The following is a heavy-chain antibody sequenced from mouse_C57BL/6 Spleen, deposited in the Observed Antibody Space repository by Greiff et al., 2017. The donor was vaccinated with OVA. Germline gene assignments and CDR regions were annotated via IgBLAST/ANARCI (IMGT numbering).Heavy chain of an antibody. J-gene: IGHJ3*01. Sequence: EVQVVESGGDLVKPGGSLKLSCAASGFTFSSYGMSWVRQTPDKRLEWVATISSGGSYTYYPDSVKGRFTISRDNAKNTLYLQMSSLKSEDTAMYYCARGIYDGYYPFAYWGQGTLVTVSA. V-gene: IGHV5-6*01. CDR3: ARGIYDGYYPFAY. D-gene: IGHD2-3*01. CDR1: GFTFSSYG. CDR2: ISSGGSYT.